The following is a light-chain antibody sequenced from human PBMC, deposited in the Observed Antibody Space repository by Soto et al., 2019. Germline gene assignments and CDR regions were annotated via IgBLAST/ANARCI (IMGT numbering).Light chain of an antibody. CDR1: QSVRSS. CDR2: DAS. J-gene: IGKJ3*01. Sequence: EIVLTQSPDTLSLSPGERATLSCRASQSVRSSLAWYQQKPCQAPRLLIYDASNSATGIPARFSGSGSGTAVHLTISRLEPEDFAVYYCQQRSNWPPEVTFGPGTKVDIK. CDR3: QQRSNWPPEVT. V-gene: IGKV3-11*01.